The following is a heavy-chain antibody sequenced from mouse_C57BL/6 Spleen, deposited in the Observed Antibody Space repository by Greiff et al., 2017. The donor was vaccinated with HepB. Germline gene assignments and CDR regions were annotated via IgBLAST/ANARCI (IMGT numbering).Heavy chain of an antibody. D-gene: IGHD1-1*02. V-gene: IGHV2-5*01. CDR3: AKNTNYARGGFAY. CDR2: IWRGGST. J-gene: IGHJ3*01. CDR1: GFSLTSYG. Sequence: QVQLKESGSGLVQPSQSLSITCTVSGFSLTSYGVHWVRQSPGKGLEWLGVIWRGGSTDYNAAFMSRLSITKDNSKSQVFFKMNSLQADDTAIYYCAKNTNYARGGFAYWGQGTLVTVSA.